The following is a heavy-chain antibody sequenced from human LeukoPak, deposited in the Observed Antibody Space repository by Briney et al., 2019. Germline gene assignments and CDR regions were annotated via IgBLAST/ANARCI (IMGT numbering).Heavy chain of an antibody. CDR2: ISSSGSYI. Sequence: PGGSLRLSCAASGFTFSSYNMNWVRQAPGKGLEWVSSISSSGSYIYYADSVRGRFTISRDNSKNSLYLQMNSLRAEDTAVYYCAREEKTYYTGENWLDPWGQGTLVTVSS. CDR3: AREEKTYYTGENWLDP. CDR1: GFTFSSYN. J-gene: IGHJ5*02. D-gene: IGHD3-3*01. V-gene: IGHV3-21*04.